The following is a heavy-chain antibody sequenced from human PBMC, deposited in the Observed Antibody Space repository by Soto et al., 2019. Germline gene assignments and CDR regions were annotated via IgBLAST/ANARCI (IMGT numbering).Heavy chain of an antibody. V-gene: IGHV2-5*02. J-gene: IGHJ5*02. CDR2: IYWDDDK. D-gene: IGHD3-16*01. Sequence: QITLKESGPTLVKPTQTLTLTCTFSGFSLSTSGVGVGWIRQPPGKALEWLALIYWDDDKRYSPSLKSRLTITKDPSKIQVVLTMTNMAPVDTATYYCAHSPSGLSWFDPWGQGTLVTVSS. CDR3: AHSPSGLSWFDP. CDR1: GFSLSTSGVG.